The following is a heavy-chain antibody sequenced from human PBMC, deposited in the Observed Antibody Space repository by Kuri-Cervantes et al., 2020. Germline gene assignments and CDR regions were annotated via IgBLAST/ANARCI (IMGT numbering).Heavy chain of an antibody. Sequence: GESLKISCAASGFTFSSYAMHWVRQAPGKGLEWVAVISYDGSDKYYADSVKGRFTISRDNSKNTLYLQMNSLRAEDTAVFYCAKDLGPYSSSTVFDYWGQGTLVTVSS. CDR3: AKDLGPYSSSTVFDY. V-gene: IGHV3-30-3*01. D-gene: IGHD6-13*01. CDR2: ISYDGSDK. CDR1: GFTFSSYA. J-gene: IGHJ4*02.